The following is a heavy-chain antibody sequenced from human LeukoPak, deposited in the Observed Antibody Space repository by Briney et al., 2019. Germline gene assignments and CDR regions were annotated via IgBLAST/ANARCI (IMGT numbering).Heavy chain of an antibody. CDR2: ISGSGGTI. D-gene: IGHD3-10*01. CDR3: ATDLRGFPWAFDF. CDR1: GFTFSSYE. V-gene: IGHV3-48*03. Sequence: GGSLRLSCAASGFTFSSYEMAWVRQPPGKGLEWVSYISGSGGTIYYTDSAKGRFTISRDNTKSSLSLQMNSLRADDTAVYYCATDLRGFPWAFDFWGQGIPVTVSS. J-gene: IGHJ4*02.